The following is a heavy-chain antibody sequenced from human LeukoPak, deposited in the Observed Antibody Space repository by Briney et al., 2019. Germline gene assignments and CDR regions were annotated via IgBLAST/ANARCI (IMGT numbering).Heavy chain of an antibody. D-gene: IGHD4-17*01. Sequence: ASVKVSCKASGYTFTSYGISWVRQAPGQGLEWMGWISGYNGNTKYAQKLQGRVMMTTDTSTSTAYMELRSLRSDDTAMYYCARRGGKNYGDYLLYYYYMDVWGKGTTVTISS. V-gene: IGHV1-18*01. CDR1: GYTFTSYG. CDR2: ISGYNGNT. CDR3: ARRGGKNYGDYLLYYYYMDV. J-gene: IGHJ6*03.